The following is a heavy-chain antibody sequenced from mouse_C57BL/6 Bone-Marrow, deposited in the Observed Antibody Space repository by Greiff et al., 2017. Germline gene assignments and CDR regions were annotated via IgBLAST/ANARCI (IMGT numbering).Heavy chain of an antibody. J-gene: IGHJ4*01. CDR2: IDPSDSYT. CDR3: GRSGDYDENYYAMDY. D-gene: IGHD2-4*01. V-gene: IGHV1-69*01. Sequence: QVQLQQPGAELVMPGASVKLSCTASGFTFTSYWMHWVKQMPGQGLEWIGEIDPSDSYTNYNQKFKGKSTLTVDKSSSTAYMQLSSLTSEDSAVYYCGRSGDYDENYYAMDYWGQGTSVTVSS. CDR1: GFTFTSYW.